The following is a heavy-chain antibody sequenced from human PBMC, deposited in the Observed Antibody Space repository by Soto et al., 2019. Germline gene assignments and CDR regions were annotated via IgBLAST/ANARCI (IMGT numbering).Heavy chain of an antibody. Sequence: QVQLQESGPGLAKPSETLSLTCTVSGGSISTYYWSWVRQPPGKGLEWIGYIYYSGSTNYNPSLKSRVTLSVDTSMNQFSLNLSSVTAADTAVYYCARHDYYYYGMDVWGQGTTVTVSS. CDR1: GGSISTYY. J-gene: IGHJ6*02. V-gene: IGHV4-59*08. CDR2: IYYSGST. CDR3: ARHDYYYYGMDV.